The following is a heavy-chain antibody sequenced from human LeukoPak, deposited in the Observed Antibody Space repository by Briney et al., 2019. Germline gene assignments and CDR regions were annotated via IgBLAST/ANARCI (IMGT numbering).Heavy chain of an antibody. V-gene: IGHV4-39*07. D-gene: IGHD3-10*01. J-gene: IGHJ4*02. CDR1: GGSISTSNYY. Sequence: SSETLSPTCTVSGGSISTSNYYWGWIRQPPGKGLEWIGNIFYSGSTYYSPSLRSRVTISLDTSRNQFSLKLNSVTAADTAVYYCAKDKLVLLWFGELPEPDYWGQGTLVTVSS. CDR2: IFYSGST. CDR3: AKDKLVLLWFGELPEPDY.